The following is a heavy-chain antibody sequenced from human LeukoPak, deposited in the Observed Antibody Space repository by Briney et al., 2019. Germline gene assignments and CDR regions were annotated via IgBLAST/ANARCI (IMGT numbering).Heavy chain of an antibody. CDR2: IYTSGST. V-gene: IGHV4-4*07. J-gene: IGHJ2*01. Sequence: SETLSLTCTVSGGSISSYYWSWLRQPAGKGLEWIGRIYTSGSTNYNPSLTSRVPISVDTSKNQFSLKLSSVTAADTAVYYCASSNIAARDWYFDLWGRGTLVTVSS. D-gene: IGHD6-6*01. CDR3: ASSNIAARDWYFDL. CDR1: GGSISSYY.